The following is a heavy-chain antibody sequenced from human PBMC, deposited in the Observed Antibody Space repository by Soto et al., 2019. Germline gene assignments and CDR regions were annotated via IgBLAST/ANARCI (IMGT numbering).Heavy chain of an antibody. CDR1: GFTFSNAW. V-gene: IGHV3-15*01. CDR3: TTRLGITMVRGANYMDV. CDR2: IKSKTDGGTT. D-gene: IGHD3-10*01. J-gene: IGHJ6*03. Sequence: GGSLRLSCAASGFTFSNAWMSWVRQAPGKGLEWVGRIKSKTDGGTTDYAAPVKGRFTISRDDSKNTLYLQMNSLKTEDTAVYYCTTRLGITMVRGANYMDVWGKGTTVTVSS.